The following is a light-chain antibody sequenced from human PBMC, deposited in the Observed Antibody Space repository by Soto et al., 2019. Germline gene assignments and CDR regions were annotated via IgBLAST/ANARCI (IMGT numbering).Light chain of an antibody. CDR2: AAS. V-gene: IGKV1-6*01. CDR3: LQDYNFPWT. J-gene: IGKJ1*01. Sequence: ATQMTQSPSSLSASVGDRVTMTFGASQDIGNDLGWYQQKPGKAPKLLIYAASTLQTGVPSRFNGSGSGTDFTLTISSLQPEDFATYYCLQDYNFPWTFGQGTKVDIK. CDR1: QDIGND.